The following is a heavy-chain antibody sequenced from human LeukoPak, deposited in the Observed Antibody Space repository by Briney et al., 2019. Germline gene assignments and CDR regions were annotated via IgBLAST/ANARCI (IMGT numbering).Heavy chain of an antibody. CDR3: ARDRETTPAYYYGMDV. D-gene: IGHD4-11*01. V-gene: IGHV3-30-3*01. J-gene: IGHJ6*02. Sequence: GGSLRLSCAASGFTFSSYAMHWVRQAPGKGLEWVAVISYDGSNKYYADSVKGRFTISRDNSKNTLYLQMNSLRAEDTAVYYCARDRETTPAYYYGMDVWGQGTTVTVSS. CDR1: GFTFSSYA. CDR2: ISYDGSNK.